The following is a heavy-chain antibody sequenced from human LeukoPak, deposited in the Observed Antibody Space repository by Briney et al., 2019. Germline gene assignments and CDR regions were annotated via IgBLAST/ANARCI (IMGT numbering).Heavy chain of an antibody. J-gene: IGHJ4*02. D-gene: IGHD3-22*01. Sequence: PSQTLSLTCTVSGGSISSYYWSWLGAPPGKGVEGIGYIYTSGRTNYTPSLKRRVNISVDTSKNQFSLKPSSVTAADTAVYYCARHGYDSSGYQDYYFDYWGQGTLVTVSS. CDR2: IYTSGRT. CDR1: GGSISSYY. V-gene: IGHV4-4*09. CDR3: ARHGYDSSGYQDYYFDY.